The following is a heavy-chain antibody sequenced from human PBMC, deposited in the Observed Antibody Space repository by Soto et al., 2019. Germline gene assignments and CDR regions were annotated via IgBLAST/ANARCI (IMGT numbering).Heavy chain of an antibody. D-gene: IGHD4-17*01. Sequence: ASVKVSCKASGYTCTSYDINWERQATGQGLEWVGWMNPNSGNTDYEQNFQGRVTLTRNTSISTAYMELSSLRSEDTAMYYCALDYGGNSGWFDPWGQGTLVTVSS. V-gene: IGHV1-8*01. J-gene: IGHJ5*02. CDR2: MNPNSGNT. CDR1: GYTCTSYD. CDR3: ALDYGGNSGWFDP.